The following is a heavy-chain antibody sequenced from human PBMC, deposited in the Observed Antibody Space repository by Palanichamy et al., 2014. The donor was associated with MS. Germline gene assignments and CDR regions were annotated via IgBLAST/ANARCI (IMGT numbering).Heavy chain of an antibody. J-gene: IGHJ3*02. D-gene: IGHD5-18*01. CDR2: ISGSGGST. Sequence: EVQLLESGGGLVQPGGSLRLSCAASGFTFSSYAMSWVRQAPGKGLEWVSAISGSGGSTYYADSVKGRFTISRDNSKNTLYLQMNSLRAEDTAVYYCAKDLTWIQLWEDAFDIWGQGTMVTVSS. V-gene: IGHV3-23*01. CDR3: AKDLTWIQLWEDAFDI. CDR1: GFTFSSYA.